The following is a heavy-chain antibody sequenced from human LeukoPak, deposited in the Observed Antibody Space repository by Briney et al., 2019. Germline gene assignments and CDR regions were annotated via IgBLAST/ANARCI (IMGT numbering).Heavy chain of an antibody. CDR1: GFTFSSYA. CDR2: ISGSGGST. CDR3: AKAGRGYSYGYVGYYYYGMDV. D-gene: IGHD5-18*01. J-gene: IGHJ6*02. V-gene: IGHV3-23*01. Sequence: PGGSLGLSCAASGFTFSSYAMSWVRQAPGKGLEWVSAISGSGGSTYYADSVKGRFTISRDNSKNTLYLQMSSLRAEDTAVYYCAKAGRGYSYGYVGYYYYGMDVWGQGTTVTVSS.